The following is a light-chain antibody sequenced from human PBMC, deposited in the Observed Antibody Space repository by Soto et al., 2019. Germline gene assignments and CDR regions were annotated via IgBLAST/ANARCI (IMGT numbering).Light chain of an antibody. V-gene: IGKV3-20*01. CDR3: QQYGSSPPIT. J-gene: IGKJ5*01. CDR2: AAS. CDR1: QSVTSNY. Sequence: IVLTQSPVTRSWCPWRRARLGCRAIQSVTSNYLAWYQQKPGQAPRLLISAASTRATGIPARFSGSGSGTDFTLTISRLEPEDFAVYYCQQYGSSPPITFGQGTRLEIK.